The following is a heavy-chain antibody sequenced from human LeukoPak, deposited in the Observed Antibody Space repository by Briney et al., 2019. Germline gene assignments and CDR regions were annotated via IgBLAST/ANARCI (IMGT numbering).Heavy chain of an antibody. CDR2: IKKSGSEA. D-gene: IGHD1-14*01. J-gene: IGHJ4*02. V-gene: IGHV3-7*01. CDR3: ASLDTAAIRTGGY. CDR1: GFTFSSYA. Sequence: GGSLRLSCAASGFTFSSYAMSWVRQAPGKGLEWVAMIKKSGSEALYVDSVKGRFTISRDSARNSLYLQMSSLRVDDTAVYYCASLDTAAIRTGGYWGRGTLVTVSS.